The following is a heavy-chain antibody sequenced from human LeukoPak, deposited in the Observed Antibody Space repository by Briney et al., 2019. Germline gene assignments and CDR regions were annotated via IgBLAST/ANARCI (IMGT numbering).Heavy chain of an antibody. CDR2: IKSKSDGGTT. CDR3: VTEGRFTLSFDY. D-gene: IGHD3-3*01. J-gene: IGHJ4*02. CDR1: GFIFTNAW. Sequence: GGSLRLSCAASGFIFTNAWMSWVRQAPGRGLEWVGRIKSKSDGGTTDYAAPVKGRFTISRDDSKKTLYLQMNSLTTEDTAVYYCVTEGRFTLSFDYWGQGTLVTVSS. V-gene: IGHV3-15*01.